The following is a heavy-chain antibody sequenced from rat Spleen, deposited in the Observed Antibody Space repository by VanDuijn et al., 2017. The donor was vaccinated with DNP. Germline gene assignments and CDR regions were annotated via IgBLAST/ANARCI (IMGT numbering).Heavy chain of an antibody. CDR3: ATGLGADD. D-gene: IGHD5-1*01. J-gene: IGHJ2*01. V-gene: IGHV3-3*01. CDR2: VTNAGST. Sequence: EVLLQESGPGLVKPSQSLSLTCSVTGFSITNNFKWSWIRKFPGNKLEWMGYVTNAGSTDYNPSLKSRISITTDTSKNQFLLQLNSVATEDTATYYCATGLGADDWGQGVMVTVSS. CDR1: GFSITNNFK.